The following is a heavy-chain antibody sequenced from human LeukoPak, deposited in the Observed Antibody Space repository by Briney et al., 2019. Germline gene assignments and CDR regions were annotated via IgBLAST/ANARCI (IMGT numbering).Heavy chain of an antibody. D-gene: IGHD2-2*02. CDR2: IYYSGST. V-gene: IGHV4-30-4*01. CDR3: ARNRKGYCSSTSCYRSLRFDP. CDR1: GGSISSGDYY. J-gene: IGHJ5*02. Sequence: SETLSLTCTASGGSISSGDYYWSWIRQPPGKGLEWIGYIYYSGSTYYNPSLKSRVTISVDTSKNQFSLKLSSVTAADTAVYYCARNRKGYCSSTSCYRSLRFDPWGQGTLVTVSS.